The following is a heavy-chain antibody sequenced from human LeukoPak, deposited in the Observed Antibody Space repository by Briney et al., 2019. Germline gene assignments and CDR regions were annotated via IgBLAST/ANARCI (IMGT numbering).Heavy chain of an antibody. CDR3: ALKSRGYCSGGRCYIGY. D-gene: IGHD2-15*01. J-gene: IGHJ4*02. CDR2: IYPGDSDT. CDR1: GYSFTNYW. V-gene: IGHV5-51*01. Sequence: GESLKISCKGSGYSFTNYWIGWARQMPGKGLEWMGIIYPGDSDTRYSPSFQGQVTISADKSISTAYLQWSSLWASDSAMYYCALKSRGYCSGGRCYIGYWGQGTLVTVSS.